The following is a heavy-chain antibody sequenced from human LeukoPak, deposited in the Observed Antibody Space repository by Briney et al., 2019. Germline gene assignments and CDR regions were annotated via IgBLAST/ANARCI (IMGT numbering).Heavy chain of an antibody. J-gene: IGHJ6*03. D-gene: IGHD3-16*01. CDR2: ISTDGTT. Sequence: GGSLRLSCAVSGFTFANYAMTWVRQAPGKGLESVSSISTDGTTYYAHSVKGRFTLSRDNSKNTLYLQMSSLRAEDPAVYYCAKLGHGGYYSYMDVWGKGTTVTVSS. V-gene: IGHV3-23*01. CDR3: AKLGHGGYYSYMDV. CDR1: GFTFANYA.